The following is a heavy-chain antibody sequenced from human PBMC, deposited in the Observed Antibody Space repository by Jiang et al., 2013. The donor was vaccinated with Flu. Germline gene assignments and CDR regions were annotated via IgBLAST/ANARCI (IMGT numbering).Heavy chain of an antibody. Sequence: QLVESGGGVVQPGRSLRLSCAASGFTFSSYGMHWVRQAPGKGLEWVAVIWYDGSNKYYADSVKGRFTISRDNSKNTLYLQMNSLRAEDTAVYYCARDFAAMDYTHNYFDYWGQGTLVTVSS. CDR3: ARDFAAMDYTHNYFDY. V-gene: IGHV3-33*01. J-gene: IGHJ4*02. D-gene: IGHD5-18*01. CDR2: IWYDGSNK. CDR1: GFTFSSYG.